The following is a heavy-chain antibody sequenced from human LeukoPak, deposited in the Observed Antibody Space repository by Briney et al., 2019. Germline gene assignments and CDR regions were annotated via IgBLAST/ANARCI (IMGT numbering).Heavy chain of an antibody. J-gene: IGHJ3*02. CDR3: AREGETYYYGSGSYYSAFDI. V-gene: IGHV1-2*02. Sequence: ASVKVSCKASGYTFTGYYMHWVRQAPGQGLEWMGWINPNSGGTNYAQKFQGRVTMTRDTSISTAYMELSRLRSDDTAVYYCAREGETYYYGSGSYYSAFDIWGQGTMVTVSS. CDR2: INPNSGGT. CDR1: GYTFTGYY. D-gene: IGHD3-10*01.